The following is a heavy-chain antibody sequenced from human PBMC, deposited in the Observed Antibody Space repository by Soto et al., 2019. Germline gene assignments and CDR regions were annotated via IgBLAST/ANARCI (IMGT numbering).Heavy chain of an antibody. CDR1: GLTFNNYG. CDR2: ISNDGSDK. J-gene: IGHJ3*01. CDR3: ATDQGIAASHGID. V-gene: IGHV3-30*03. Sequence: QVQLVESGGGVVQPGMSLRLSCAASGLTFNNYGMHWVRQAPGTGLEWVAAISNDGSDKYYADSVKDRLTISRDNSKNTLYLQIDSLRAEDTAVYYCATDQGIAASHGIDWGQGTMVTVSS. D-gene: IGHD6-13*01.